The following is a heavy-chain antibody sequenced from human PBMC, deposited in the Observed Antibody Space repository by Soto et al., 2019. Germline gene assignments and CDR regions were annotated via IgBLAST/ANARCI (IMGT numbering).Heavy chain of an antibody. CDR1: GYTFTGYY. V-gene: IGHV1-2*04. D-gene: IGHD2-8*01. J-gene: IGHJ3*02. CDR2: INPNSVGT. CDR3: ARAKTVEYCPNGVCYDAFDI. Sequence: ASVKVSCKASGYTFTGYYMHWVRQAPGQGLEWMGWINPNSVGTNYAQKFQGWVTMTRDTSISTAYMELSRLRSDDTAVYYCARAKTVEYCPNGVCYDAFDIWGQGTMVTVSS.